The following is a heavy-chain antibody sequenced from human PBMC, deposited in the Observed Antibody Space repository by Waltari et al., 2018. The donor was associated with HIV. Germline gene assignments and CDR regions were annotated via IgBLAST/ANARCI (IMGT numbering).Heavy chain of an antibody. Sequence: EVHLVESGGGLVQPGGSLRLSCAASGFAVSNNYMTWVRQAPGNGLEWVSVIYSGGSTFYADSVKGRFTISRDNSKNTLYLQMNSLRAEDTAVYYCARANVLRYFDWYGMDVWGQGTTVTVSS. CDR3: ARANVLRYFDWYGMDV. V-gene: IGHV3-66*01. J-gene: IGHJ6*02. CDR1: GFAVSNNY. CDR2: IYSGGST. D-gene: IGHD3-9*01.